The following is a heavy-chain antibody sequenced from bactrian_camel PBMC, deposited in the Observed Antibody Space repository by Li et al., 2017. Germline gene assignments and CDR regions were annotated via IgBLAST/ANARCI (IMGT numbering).Heavy chain of an antibody. CDR2: ISGGSGST. CDR3: AKPDGSWSHEYGS. V-gene: IGHV3S31*01. Sequence: VQLVESGGGAAQLGGSPRLSCGSSGFNFSIYAMSWVRRAPGKGLEWVPSISGGSGSTYYTDSVKGRFTISRDNAKNTLYLQLSSLKTEDTAMYYCAKPDGSWSHEYGSWGQGTQVTVS. D-gene: IGHD6*01. J-gene: IGHJ4*01. CDR1: GFNFSIYA.